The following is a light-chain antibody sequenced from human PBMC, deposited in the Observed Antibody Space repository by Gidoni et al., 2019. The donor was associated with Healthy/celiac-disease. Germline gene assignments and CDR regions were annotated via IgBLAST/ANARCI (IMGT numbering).Light chain of an antibody. J-gene: IGKJ4*01. Sequence: EIVLTPSPGTLSLSPGERATLSCRASQSVSSSSLAWYQQKPGQAPRLLIYGASSRATVIPDMFSGSGSGTDFTLTISRLEPEDVAVYYCQQYGSSPLTFGGGTKVEIK. CDR3: QQYGSSPLT. CDR2: GAS. CDR1: QSVSSSS. V-gene: IGKV3-20*01.